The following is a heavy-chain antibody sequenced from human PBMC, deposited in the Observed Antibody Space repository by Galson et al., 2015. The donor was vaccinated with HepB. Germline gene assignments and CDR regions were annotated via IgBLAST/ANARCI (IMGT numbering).Heavy chain of an antibody. CDR2: ITSSSSTR. D-gene: IGHD6-19*01. Sequence: SLRLSCAASGFTFSSYSMNWVRQAPGKGLEWVSDITSSSSTRYYADSVKGRFTISRDNDKNSLYLQMNSLRDEDTAVYYCARDGYSSGWYGDPPPFDYWGQGTLVTVSS. CDR1: GFTFSSYS. CDR3: ARDGYSSGWYGDPPPFDY. V-gene: IGHV3-48*02. J-gene: IGHJ4*02.